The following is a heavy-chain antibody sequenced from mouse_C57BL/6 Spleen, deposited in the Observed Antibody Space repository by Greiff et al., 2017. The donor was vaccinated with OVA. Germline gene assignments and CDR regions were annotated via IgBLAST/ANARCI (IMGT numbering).Heavy chain of an antibody. V-gene: IGHV1-53*01. CDR3: ARGGDLLWLRRGGYYFDY. J-gene: IGHJ2*01. Sequence: VQLQQSGTELVKPGASVKLSCKASGYTFTSYWMHWVKQRPGQGLEWIGNINPSNGGTNYNEKFKSKATLTVDKSSSTAYMQLSSLTSEDSAVYYCARGGDLLWLRRGGYYFDYWGQGTTLTVSS. D-gene: IGHD2-2*01. CDR1: GYTFTSYW. CDR2: INPSNGGT.